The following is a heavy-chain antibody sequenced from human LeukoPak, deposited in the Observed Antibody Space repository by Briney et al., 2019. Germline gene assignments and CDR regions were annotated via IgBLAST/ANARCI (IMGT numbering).Heavy chain of an antibody. CDR1: GFTFSNYA. J-gene: IGHJ4*02. D-gene: IGHD3-22*01. CDR3: ARHRGPSLHSSGYFDY. Sequence: GGSLRLSYVASGFTFSNYAMTCVRQAPGKGLEWVSSIGESGQSTHYADSVKGRFTISRDNSKNTLYLQMDSLRTEDTAVYYCARHRGPSLHSSGYFDYWGQGTLVTVSS. CDR2: IGESGQST. V-gene: IGHV3-23*01.